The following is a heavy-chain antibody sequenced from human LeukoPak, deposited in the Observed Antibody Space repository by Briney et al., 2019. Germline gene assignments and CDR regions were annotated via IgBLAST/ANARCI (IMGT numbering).Heavy chain of an antibody. V-gene: IGHV3-30*02. J-gene: IGHJ4*02. CDR3: AKGYSYAFDY. CDR1: GFILSNSV. D-gene: IGHD3-16*01. CDR2: IRKDGSIK. Sequence: GGSLRLSCVASGFILSNSVMHWVLQAPGKGLEWVAFIRKDGSIKYYADSVRGRFTFSRDNSKNTVYLQMSSLGADDTAVYYCAKGYSYAFDYWGQGTLVTVSS.